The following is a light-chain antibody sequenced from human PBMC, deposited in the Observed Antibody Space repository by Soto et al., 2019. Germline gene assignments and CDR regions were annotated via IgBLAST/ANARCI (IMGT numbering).Light chain of an antibody. J-gene: IGKJ2*01. CDR3: DQYGSSPPYT. V-gene: IGKV3-20*01. CDR1: DSVDKKV. CDR2: RAA. Sequence: IVLTQSPATLSVSLGERATLSSRASDSVDKKVLAWYQQKIGPPPRLVMCRAASRTPGIPDRFSGSGSGTEFTLSISRVATEDVVMYYCDQYGSSPPYTFGKGTQLEI.